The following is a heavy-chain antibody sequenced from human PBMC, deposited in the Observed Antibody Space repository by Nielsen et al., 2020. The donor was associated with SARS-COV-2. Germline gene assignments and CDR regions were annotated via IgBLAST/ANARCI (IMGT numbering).Heavy chain of an antibody. V-gene: IGHV1-24*01. CDR2: FDPEDGET. Sequence: ASVKVSCKVSGYTLTELSMHWVRQAPGKGLEWMGGFDPEDGETIYAQKFQGRVTMTRDTSTSTVYMELSSLRSEDTAVYYCARVGASIAAAAQDWGQGTLVTVSS. D-gene: IGHD6-13*01. CDR3: ARVGASIAAAAQD. CDR1: GYTLTELS. J-gene: IGHJ4*02.